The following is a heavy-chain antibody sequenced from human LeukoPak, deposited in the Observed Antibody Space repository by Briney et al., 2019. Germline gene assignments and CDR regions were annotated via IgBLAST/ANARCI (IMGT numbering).Heavy chain of an antibody. D-gene: IGHD3-9*01. CDR2: IIPIFGTA. Sequence: GASVKVSCKASGGTFSSYAISWVRQAPGQGLEWMGGIIPIFGTANYAQKFQGRVTITADESTSTAYMELSSLRSEDTAVYYCARQNYDILTGGYYYYYYMDVWGKGTTVTISS. CDR1: GGTFSSYA. V-gene: IGHV1-69*13. J-gene: IGHJ6*03. CDR3: ARQNYDILTGGYYYYYYMDV.